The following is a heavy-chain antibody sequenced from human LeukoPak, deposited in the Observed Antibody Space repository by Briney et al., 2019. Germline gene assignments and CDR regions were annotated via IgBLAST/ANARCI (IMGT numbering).Heavy chain of an antibody. CDR1: GFTFDDYG. D-gene: IGHD3-22*01. V-gene: IGHV3-20*04. CDR2: INWNGGST. Sequence: GGSLRLSCAASGFTFDDYGMSWVRQAPGKGLEWVSGINWNGGSTGYADSVKGRFTISRDNPRNTVYMQMNSLRDEDTAVYYCAIMHGYYDGSGYWVQWGQGTLVTVSS. J-gene: IGHJ1*01. CDR3: AIMHGYYDGSGYWVQ.